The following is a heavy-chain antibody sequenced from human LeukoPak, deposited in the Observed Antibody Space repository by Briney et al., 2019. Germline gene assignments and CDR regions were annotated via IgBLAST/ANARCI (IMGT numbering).Heavy chain of an antibody. J-gene: IGHJ6*03. CDR3: AKDGDTVSGTYYFDMDV. Sequence: GGSLRLSCAASGFTFSTYGMHWVRQAPGKGLEWVAFIRYDAINKYYADSVKGRFTISRDNSRNTLYLQMNSLRAEDAALYYCAKDGDTVSGTYYFDMDVWGKGTTVTVSS. V-gene: IGHV3-30*02. CDR2: IRYDAINK. D-gene: IGHD1-26*01. CDR1: GFTFSTYG.